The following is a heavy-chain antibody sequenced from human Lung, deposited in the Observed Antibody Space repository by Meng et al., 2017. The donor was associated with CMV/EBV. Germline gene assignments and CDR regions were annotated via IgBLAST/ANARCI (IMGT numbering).Heavy chain of an antibody. CDR3: ARYYCSGSSCYTTNWFDP. V-gene: IGHV4-59*11. Sequence: SETXSLXCTVSAASISSHYWSWIRQSPGKGLEWIGYMYYSGISNYNPSLGGRATILLDMSKNQFSLKLTSVTAADTAVYFCARYYCSGSSCYTTNWFDPXGQGXQVTVSS. CDR2: MYYSGIS. CDR1: AASISSHY. J-gene: IGHJ5*02. D-gene: IGHD2-8*02.